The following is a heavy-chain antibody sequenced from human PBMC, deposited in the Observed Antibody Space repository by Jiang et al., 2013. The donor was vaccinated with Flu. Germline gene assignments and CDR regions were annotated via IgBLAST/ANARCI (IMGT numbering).Heavy chain of an antibody. J-gene: IGHJ4*02. CDR1: GFTFGAYA. V-gene: IGHV3-9*01. Sequence: VQLVESGGGLVQPGRSLRLSCAVSGFTFGAYAMHWVRQPPGKGLEWVSSVSWNSGNVDYADSVKGRFTISRDNDKNSLYLQMNSLRPEDTALYYCASSGTYSSSSGFFHYWGQGTLVTVSS. D-gene: IGHD6-6*01. CDR2: VSWNSGNV. CDR3: ASSGTYSSSSGFFHY.